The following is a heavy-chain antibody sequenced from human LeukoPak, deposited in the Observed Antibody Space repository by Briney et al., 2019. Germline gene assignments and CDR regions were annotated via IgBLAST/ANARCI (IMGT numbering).Heavy chain of an antibody. J-gene: IGHJ4*02. CDR2: IKSKTDGGTT. CDR1: GLSFSTYW. CDR3: TTDMGDGYALYYFDY. D-gene: IGHD5-24*01. V-gene: IGHV3-15*01. Sequence: GGSLRLSCAASGLSFSTYWMSWVRQAPGKGLEWVGRIKSKTDGGTTDYAAPAKGRFTISRDDSKNTLYLQMNSLKTEDTAVYYCTTDMGDGYALYYFDYWGQGTLVTVSS.